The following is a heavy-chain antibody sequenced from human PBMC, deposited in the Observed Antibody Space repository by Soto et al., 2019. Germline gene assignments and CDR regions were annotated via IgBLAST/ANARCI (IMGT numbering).Heavy chain of an antibody. V-gene: IGHV4-31*03. CDR3: ARERVDYGSRSSTYYYYYMDV. CDR1: GGSISSGGYY. J-gene: IGHJ6*03. CDR2: IYYSGST. Sequence: QVQLQESGPGLVKPSQTLSLTCTVSGGSISSGGYYWSWIRQHPGKGLEWIGYIYYSGSTYYNPSLKSRVTISVDTSKNQFSLKLSSVTAADTAVYYCARERVDYGSRSSTYYYYYMDVWGKGTTVTVSS. D-gene: IGHD3-10*01.